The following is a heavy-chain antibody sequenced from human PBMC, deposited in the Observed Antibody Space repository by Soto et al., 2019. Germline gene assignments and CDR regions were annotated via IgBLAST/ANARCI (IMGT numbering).Heavy chain of an antibody. CDR2: INSDGSST. J-gene: IGHJ4*02. V-gene: IGHV3-74*01. CDR3: ARIILTGYYPYYFDY. D-gene: IGHD3-9*01. CDR1: GFTFSSYW. Sequence: GSLRLSCAASGFTFSSYWMHWVRQAPGKGLVWVSRINSDGSSTSYADSVKGRFTISRDNAKNTLYLQMNSLRAEDTAVYYCARIILTGYYPYYFDYWGQGTLVTVSS.